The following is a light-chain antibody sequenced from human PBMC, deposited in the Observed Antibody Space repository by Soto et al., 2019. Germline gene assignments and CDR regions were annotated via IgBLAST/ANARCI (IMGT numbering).Light chain of an antibody. CDR2: GAS. CDR3: QQYGSSPGT. Sequence: EIVLTQSRGTLSLSPGERATLSCRASQSVSSSYLAWYQQKPGQAPKLLIFGASIRATDIPDRFTGSGSGTGFTLTISRLEPEDFAVYYCQQYGSSPGTFGQGTKVEI. J-gene: IGKJ1*01. V-gene: IGKV3-20*01. CDR1: QSVSSSY.